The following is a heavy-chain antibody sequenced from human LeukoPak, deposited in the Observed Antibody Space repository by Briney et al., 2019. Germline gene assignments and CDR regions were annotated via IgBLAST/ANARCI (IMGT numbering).Heavy chain of an antibody. CDR3: ARVNSGYDWARYYYYYYMDV. V-gene: IGHV4-59*01. D-gene: IGHD5-12*01. J-gene: IGHJ6*03. CDR1: GGSISSYY. CDR2: IYYSGST. Sequence: SETLSLTCTVSGGSISSYYWSWIRQPPGKGLEWIGYIYYSGSTNYNPSLKSRVTISVDTSKNQFSLKQSSVTAADTAVYYCARVNSGYDWARYYYYYYMDVWGKGTTVTVSS.